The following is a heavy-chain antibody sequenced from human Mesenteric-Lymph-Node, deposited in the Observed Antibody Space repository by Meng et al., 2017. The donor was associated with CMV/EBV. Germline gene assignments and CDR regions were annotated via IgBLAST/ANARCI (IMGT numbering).Heavy chain of an antibody. J-gene: IGHJ5*02. CDR1: GGSISSGGYY. D-gene: IGHD6-13*01. CDR2: IYSSGST. Sequence: VSGGSISSGGYYWSWIRQHPGKGLEWIGYIYSSGSTYYNPSLKSRVTISVDTSKNQFSLKLSSVTAADTAVYYCARYSSSFPNWFDPWGQGTLVTVSS. V-gene: IGHV4-31*02. CDR3: ARYSSSFPNWFDP.